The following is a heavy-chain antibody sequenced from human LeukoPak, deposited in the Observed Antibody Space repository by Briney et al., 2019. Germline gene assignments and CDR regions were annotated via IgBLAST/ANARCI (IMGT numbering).Heavy chain of an antibody. J-gene: IGHJ4*02. CDR2: ISYDGSNK. V-gene: IGHV3-30*18. CDR3: ANLYETFDY. Sequence: PGRSLRLSCAASGFTLSSYGMHWVRQAPGKGLEWVAVISYDGSNKYYADSVKGRFTISRDNSKNTLYLQMNSLRAEDTAVYYCANLYETFDYWGQGTLVTVSS. CDR1: GFTLSSYG. D-gene: IGHD5/OR15-5a*01.